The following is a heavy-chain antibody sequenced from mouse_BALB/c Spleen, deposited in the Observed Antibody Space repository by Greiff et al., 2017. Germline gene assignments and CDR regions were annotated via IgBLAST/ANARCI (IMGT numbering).Heavy chain of an antibody. CDR3: ALTGPMDY. J-gene: IGHJ4*01. V-gene: IGHV1-54*01. CDR1: GYAFTNYL. Sequence: VQLVESGAELVRPGTSVKVSCKASGYAFTNYLIEWVKQRPGQGLEWIGVINPGSGGTNYNEKFKGKATLTADKSSSTAYMQLSSLTSDDSAVYFCALTGPMDYWGQGTSVTVSS. CDR2: INPGSGGT. D-gene: IGHD4-1*01.